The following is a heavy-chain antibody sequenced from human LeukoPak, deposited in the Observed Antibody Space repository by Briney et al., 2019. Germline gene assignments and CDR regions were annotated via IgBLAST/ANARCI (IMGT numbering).Heavy chain of an antibody. Sequence: GGSLRLSCAASGFTFSSYWMHWVRQAPGKGLVWVSRINTDGSSTTYADSVKGRFTISRDNAKNTLYLQMNSLRAEDTAVYYCARVIDYYGSGSYYTRDYWGQGTLVTVSS. CDR3: ARVIDYYGSGSYYTRDY. CDR2: INTDGSST. CDR1: GFTFSSYW. D-gene: IGHD3-10*01. J-gene: IGHJ4*02. V-gene: IGHV3-74*01.